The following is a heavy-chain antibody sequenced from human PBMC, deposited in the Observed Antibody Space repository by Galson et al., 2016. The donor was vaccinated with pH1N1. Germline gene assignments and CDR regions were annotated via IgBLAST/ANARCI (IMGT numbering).Heavy chain of an antibody. J-gene: IGHJ4*02. CDR2: ISYDGSNK. V-gene: IGHV3-30*04. CDR3: ATGLLAAAGTFDY. Sequence: SLRLSCAASGFTFSRHAMHWVRQAPGKGLEWVAVISYDGSNKYYADSVKGRFTISRDNSKNTLYLQMNSLRAEDPAVYYCATGLLAAAGTFDYWGQGTLVTVSS. D-gene: IGHD6-13*01. CDR1: GFTFSRHA.